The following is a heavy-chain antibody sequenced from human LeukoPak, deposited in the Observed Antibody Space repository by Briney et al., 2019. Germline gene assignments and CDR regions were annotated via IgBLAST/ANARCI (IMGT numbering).Heavy chain of an antibody. CDR2: ISAYNGNT. CDR1: GYTFTSYG. V-gene: IGHV1-18*01. CDR3: ARNGDDAARPQLVYYYMDV. J-gene: IGHJ6*03. D-gene: IGHD6-6*01. Sequence: GASVKVSCKASGYTFTSYGISWVRQAPGQGLEWMGWISAYNGNTNYAQKLQGRVTMTTDTSTSTAYMELRSLRSDDTAVYYCARNGDDAARPQLVYYYMDVWGKGTTVTVSS.